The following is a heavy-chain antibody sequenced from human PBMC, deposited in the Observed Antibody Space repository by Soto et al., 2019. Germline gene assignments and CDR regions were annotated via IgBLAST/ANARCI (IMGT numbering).Heavy chain of an antibody. Sequence: SETLSLTCAVSGGSISSGGYSWSWIRQPPGKGLEWIGYIYHSGSTYYNPSLKSRVTISVDRSKNQFSLKLSSVTAADTAVYYCARGNVVAIDYWGQGTLVSVS. J-gene: IGHJ4*02. CDR3: ARGNVVAIDY. D-gene: IGHD2-21*01. CDR2: IYHSGST. V-gene: IGHV4-30-2*01. CDR1: GGSISSGGYS.